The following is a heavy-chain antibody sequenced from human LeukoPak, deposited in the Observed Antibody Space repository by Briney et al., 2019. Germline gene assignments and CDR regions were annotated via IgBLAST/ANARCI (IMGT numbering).Heavy chain of an antibody. J-gene: IGHJ5*02. CDR1: GGSISSSSRY. CDR3: ARASLRYRFDP. D-gene: IGHD5-24*01. Sequence: SETLSLTCTVSGGSISSSSRYWGWIRQPPGKGLECIGSAYFGGSTNYNPSLKSRVTISVDTSKNQFSLKLSSVTAADTAVYYCARASLRYRFDPWGQGTLVTVSS. CDR2: AYFGGST. V-gene: IGHV4-39*01.